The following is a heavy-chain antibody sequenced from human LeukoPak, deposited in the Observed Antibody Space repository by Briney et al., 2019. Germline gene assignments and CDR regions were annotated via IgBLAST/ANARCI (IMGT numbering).Heavy chain of an antibody. CDR2: IIPIFGTA. D-gene: IGHD2-2*02. CDR3: AGVVVVPAAILPDYYYYYMDV. J-gene: IGHJ6*03. V-gene: IGHV1-69*05. Sequence: SVKLSCKASGGTFSSYAISWVRQAPGQGLEWMGGIIPIFGTASYAQKFQGRVTITTDESTSTSYMELSSLRSDDTAVYYCAGVVVVPAAILPDYYYYYMDVWGKGTTVTVSS. CDR1: GGTFSSYA.